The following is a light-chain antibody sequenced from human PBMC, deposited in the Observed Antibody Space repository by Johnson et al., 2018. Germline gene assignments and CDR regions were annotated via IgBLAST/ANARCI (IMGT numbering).Light chain of an antibody. CDR1: SSNIGNNY. CDR3: GTWDSSLSAGKV. CDR2: ENN. Sequence: QSVLTQPPSVPAAPGQKVTISCSGSSSNIGNNYVSWYQQLPGTAPKLLIYENNKRPSGIPDRFSGSKSGTSATLGITGLQTGDEADYYCGTWDSSLSAGKVFGTGTKVTVL. V-gene: IGLV1-51*02. J-gene: IGLJ1*01.